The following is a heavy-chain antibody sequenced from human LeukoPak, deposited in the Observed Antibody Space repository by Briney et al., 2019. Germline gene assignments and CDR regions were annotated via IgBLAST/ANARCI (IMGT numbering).Heavy chain of an antibody. CDR2: INTDGSDT. V-gene: IGHV3-74*01. J-gene: IGHJ4*02. Sequence: GGSLRLSCAASGFTFSHYWMHWVRQAPGKGLVWVSRINTDGSDTVYADSVKGRFTISRDNAKNTLYLQMNILRAEDTAVYYCARDRSVTNGGFDYWGQGTLVTVSS. CDR1: GFTFSHYW. D-gene: IGHD2-8*01. CDR3: ARDRSVTNGGFDY.